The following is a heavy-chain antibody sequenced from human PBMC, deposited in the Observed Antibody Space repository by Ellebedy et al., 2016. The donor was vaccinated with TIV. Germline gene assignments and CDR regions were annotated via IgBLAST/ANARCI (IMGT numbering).Heavy chain of an antibody. CDR2: ITEDGSEK. Sequence: PGGSLRLSCAASGFTFSSYWMSWVRQAPGKGLEWVANITEDGSEKYYVDSVKGRFTIPRDNAKNSLYLQMNSLRAEDTAVYYCARVPWGSGAVNWFDPWGQGTLVTVSS. J-gene: IGHJ5*02. D-gene: IGHD3-10*01. CDR3: ARVPWGSGAVNWFDP. V-gene: IGHV3-7*01. CDR1: GFTFSSYW.